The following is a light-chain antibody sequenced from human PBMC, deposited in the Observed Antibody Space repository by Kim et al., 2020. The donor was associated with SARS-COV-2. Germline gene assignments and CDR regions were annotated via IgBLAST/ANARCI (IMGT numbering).Light chain of an antibody. CDR1: QGITNY. Sequence: DIQMTQSPSSLSASVGDRVTITCRASQGITNYLAWYQQKPGKVPKLLIYAAFVLGSGVPSRFSGSGSGTDFTLTISRLQPEVVATYYCQSYNSAPWTFGQGTKVDIK. CDR2: AAF. CDR3: QSYNSAPWT. V-gene: IGKV1-27*01. J-gene: IGKJ1*01.